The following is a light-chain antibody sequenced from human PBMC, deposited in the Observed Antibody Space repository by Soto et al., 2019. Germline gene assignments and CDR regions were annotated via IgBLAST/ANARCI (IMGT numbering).Light chain of an antibody. V-gene: IGKV4-1*01. CDR2: WAS. Sequence: DIVMTQSPDSLAVSLGERATINCKSSQSVLYSSNNKNYLAWYQQKPGQPPKVLIYWASTRESGVPDRFSGSGSGTDFTLTISSLQAEDVAVYYCQKYYRPWTFGQGTKVEIK. J-gene: IGKJ1*01. CDR1: QSVLYSSNNKNY. CDR3: QKYYRPWT.